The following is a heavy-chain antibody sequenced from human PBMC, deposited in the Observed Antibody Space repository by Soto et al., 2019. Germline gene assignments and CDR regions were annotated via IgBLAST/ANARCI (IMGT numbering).Heavy chain of an antibody. CDR2: INHSGST. D-gene: IGHD3-10*01. J-gene: IGHJ4*02. CDR1: DGSSNNYY. CDR3: ERGGLIRGVLYY. V-gene: IGHV4-34*01. Sequence: QVQLQQWGAGLLKPSETLSLTCAVYDGSSNNYYWSWIRQPPGKGLEWIGEINHSGSTNYNASLKSRVTISEDTSKKTFSLELRFVTAADTAVYYCERGGLIRGVLYYWGQGTLVTVSS.